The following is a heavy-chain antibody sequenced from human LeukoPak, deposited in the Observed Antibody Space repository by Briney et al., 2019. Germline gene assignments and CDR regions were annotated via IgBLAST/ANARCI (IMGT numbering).Heavy chain of an antibody. J-gene: IGHJ5*01. Sequence: SGPTLVKPTQTLTLTCTLSGFSLSTDGVGVGWIRQPPGKALEWLALLYWDDDKRHSPSLKSRLRITKDSAKNQVVLTMTNVDPVDTATYYCARSLRRGRDYCGVTCFYFDSWVQGTLVTVSS. CDR1: GFSLSTDGVG. V-gene: IGHV2-5*02. D-gene: IGHD2-21*01. CDR2: LYWDDDK. CDR3: ARSLRRGRDYCGVTCFYFDS.